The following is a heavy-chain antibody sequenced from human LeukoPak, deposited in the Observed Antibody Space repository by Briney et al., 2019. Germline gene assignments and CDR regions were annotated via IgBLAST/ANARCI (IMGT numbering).Heavy chain of an antibody. Sequence: SQTLSLTCTVSGGSISSDGHYWSWIRQPPGKGLEWIGYIYYTGDTYYNPSLKSRVTISLDTSKNQFSLKLSSVTAADTAVYYCARAPRETNSWYYFGYWGQGTLVSVSS. V-gene: IGHV4-31*03. D-gene: IGHD6-13*01. CDR1: GGSISSDGHY. J-gene: IGHJ4*02. CDR2: IYYTGDT. CDR3: ARAPRETNSWYYFGY.